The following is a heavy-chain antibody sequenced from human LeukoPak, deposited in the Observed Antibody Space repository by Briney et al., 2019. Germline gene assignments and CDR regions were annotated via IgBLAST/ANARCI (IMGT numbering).Heavy chain of an antibody. V-gene: IGHV4-39*01. Sequence: SETLSLTCTVSGASISSSSYYWGWIRQPPGKGLEWIGSIYYSGSTYYNPSLKSRVTISVDTSKNQFSLKLSSVTAADTAVYYCARLIAVAPIGDYYYMDVWGKGTTVTISS. CDR2: IYYSGST. CDR1: GASISSSSYY. D-gene: IGHD6-19*01. J-gene: IGHJ6*03. CDR3: ARLIAVAPIGDYYYMDV.